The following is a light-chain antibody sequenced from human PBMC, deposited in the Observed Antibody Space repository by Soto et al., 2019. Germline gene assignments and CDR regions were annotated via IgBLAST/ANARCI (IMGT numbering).Light chain of an antibody. J-gene: IGLJ2*01. CDR3: SSYTSSSPVV. V-gene: IGLV2-14*01. CDR2: DVS. Sequence: QSALTQPASMSGSPGQSITISCTGTSSDVGGYNYVSWYQRHPGKAPKLMIYDVSNRPSGVSNRFSGSKSGNTASLTISGLQAEDAADYYCSSYTSSSPVVFGGGTKLTVL. CDR1: SSDVGGYNY.